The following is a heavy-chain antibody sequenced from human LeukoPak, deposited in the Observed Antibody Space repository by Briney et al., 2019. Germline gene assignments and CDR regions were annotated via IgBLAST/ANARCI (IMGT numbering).Heavy chain of an antibody. CDR1: GGSISSYY. Sequence: SETLSLTCTTSGGSISSYYWSWIRQPPGKGLEWIGYIYYSGSTNYNPSLKSRVTISVDTSKNQFSLKLSSVTAADTAVYYCARDLGYYDSSGYPSGYWGQGTLVTVSS. CDR2: IYYSGST. CDR3: ARDLGYYDSSGYPSGY. J-gene: IGHJ4*02. V-gene: IGHV4-59*01. D-gene: IGHD3-22*01.